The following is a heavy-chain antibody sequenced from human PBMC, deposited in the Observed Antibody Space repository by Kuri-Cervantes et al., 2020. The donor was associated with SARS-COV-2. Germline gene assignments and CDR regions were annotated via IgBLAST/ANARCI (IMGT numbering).Heavy chain of an antibody. CDR2: IYPGDSDT. Sequence: GGSLRLSCKGSGYSFTSYWIGWVRQMPGKGLEWMGIIYPGDSDTRYSPSFQGQVTISADKSISTAYLQWSSLKASDTAMYYCARGGGPSLRYNYYYMDVWGKGTTVTVSS. D-gene: IGHD2-15*01. J-gene: IGHJ6*03. CDR1: GYSFTSYW. V-gene: IGHV5-51*01. CDR3: ARGGGPSLRYNYYYMDV.